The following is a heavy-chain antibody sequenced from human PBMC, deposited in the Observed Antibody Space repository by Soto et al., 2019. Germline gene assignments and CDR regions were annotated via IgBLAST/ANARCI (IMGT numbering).Heavy chain of an antibody. V-gene: IGHV1-2*04. D-gene: IGHD5-12*01. CDR2: INPNRGGT. J-gene: IGHJ5*02. CDR1: GYTNTGYY. CDR3: ARDYAAGYSGYESWFDP. Sequence: SLQRYCTGSGYTNTGYYIHCGRPEPVQGLEWMGWINPNRGGTYYALMFQGWVTMTRDTSISTAYMELSRLRSDDTAVYYCARDYAAGYSGYESWFDPWGQGTLVIGSS.